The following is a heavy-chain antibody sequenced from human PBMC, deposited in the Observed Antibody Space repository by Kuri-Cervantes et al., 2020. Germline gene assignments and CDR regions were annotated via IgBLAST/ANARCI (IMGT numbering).Heavy chain of an antibody. J-gene: IGHJ4*02. D-gene: IGHD2-15*01. CDR2: IWYDGSNK. V-gene: IGHV3-33*01. Sequence: GESLKISCAASGFTFSSHGMHWVRQAPGKGLEWVAVIWYDGSNKYYADSVKGRFTISRDNSKNTLYLQMNSLRAEDTAVYYCARLVGYCSGGSCLPFDYWGQGTLVTVSS. CDR1: GFTFSSHG. CDR3: ARLVGYCSGGSCLPFDY.